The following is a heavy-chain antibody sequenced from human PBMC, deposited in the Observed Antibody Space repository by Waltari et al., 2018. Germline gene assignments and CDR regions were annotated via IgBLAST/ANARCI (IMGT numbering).Heavy chain of an antibody. D-gene: IGHD3-22*01. CDR1: GGTFSSYA. V-gene: IGHV1-69*04. CDR3: ARSPYYYSSGSIHYMDV. Sequence: QVQLVQSGAEVKKPGSSVKVSCKASGGTFSSYAISWVRQAPGQGLEWMGGIIPILGIANYAQKFQGRVTITADEATSTAYMELSSLRSEDTAVYYCARSPYYYSSGSIHYMDVWGKGTTVTVSS. CDR2: IIPILGIA. J-gene: IGHJ6*03.